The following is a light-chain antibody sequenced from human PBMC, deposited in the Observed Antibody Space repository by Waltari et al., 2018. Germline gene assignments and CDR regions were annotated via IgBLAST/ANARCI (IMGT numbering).Light chain of an antibody. CDR2: GDS. CDR3: QQYADSGI. J-gene: IGKJ2*01. Sequence: EIVLTQSPATLSLSPGERATLSCRASQRVTSNYLAWYQQKPGQAPRLLIYGDSGRAGVIPDRFIGSGSGTDFTLTISRLEPEDFAVYYCQQYADSGIFGQGTKLEIK. CDR1: QRVTSNY. V-gene: IGKV3-20*01.